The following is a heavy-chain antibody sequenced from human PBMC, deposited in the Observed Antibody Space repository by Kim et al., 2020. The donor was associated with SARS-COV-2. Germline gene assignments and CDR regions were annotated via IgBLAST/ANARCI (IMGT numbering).Heavy chain of an antibody. CDR1: GFTFSSYA. J-gene: IGHJ4*02. V-gene: IGHV3-30*04. CDR3: ARDRPRYCSGGSCSKTDSFDY. CDR2: ISYDGSNK. Sequence: GGSLRHSCAASGFTFSSYAMHWVRQAPGKGLEWVAGISYDGSNKYYVESVKGRFTISRDDSKNTLYLQMNSLRAEDTAVFYCARDRPRYCSGGSCSKTDSFDYWGQGTLVTVSS. D-gene: IGHD2-15*01.